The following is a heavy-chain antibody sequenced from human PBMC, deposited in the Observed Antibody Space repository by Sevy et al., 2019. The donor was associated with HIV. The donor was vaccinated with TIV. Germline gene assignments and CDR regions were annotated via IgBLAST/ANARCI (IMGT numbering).Heavy chain of an antibody. Sequence: GGSLRLSCAASGFSFSSYWMHWVRQAPGKGLEWVANIKKDESENYYVASVKGRFTISRDNAKNSVYLQMNSLGPEDTAIYYCARGNSGSFDYWGQGTLVTVSS. V-gene: IGHV3-7*04. J-gene: IGHJ4*02. CDR3: ARGNSGSFDY. CDR2: IKKDESEN. CDR1: GFSFSSYW. D-gene: IGHD3-22*01.